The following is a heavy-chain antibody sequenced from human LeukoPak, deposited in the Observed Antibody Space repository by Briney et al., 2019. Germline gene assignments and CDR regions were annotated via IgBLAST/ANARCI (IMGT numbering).Heavy chain of an antibody. D-gene: IGHD2-8*01. CDR1: GLTFSSYS. J-gene: IGHJ5*02. V-gene: IGHV3-21*01. CDR2: ISSSSSYI. Sequence: GGSLRLSCSASGLTFSSYSMNWVRQAPGKGLEWVSSISSSSSYIYYAGTVEGRFTITRDNTKNPLYLQMKSLKAEDTAVYHCARDYTNGVCYNWSDPWGQGARVTVSS. CDR3: ARDYTNGVCYNWSDP.